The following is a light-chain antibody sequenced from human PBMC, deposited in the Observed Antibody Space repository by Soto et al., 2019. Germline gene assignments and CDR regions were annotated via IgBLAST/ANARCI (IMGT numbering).Light chain of an antibody. CDR2: AAP. J-gene: IGKJ1*01. CDR1: QGISNY. CDR3: QKYNSAPWT. V-gene: IGKV1-27*01. Sequence: DIQMTQSPSSLSASVGDRVTITCRASQGISNYLAWYQQKPGKVPKLLIYAAPTLQSGAPPRFSGSGSGTDFTLTISSLQPEDVATYYCQKYNSAPWTFGQGTKVEIK.